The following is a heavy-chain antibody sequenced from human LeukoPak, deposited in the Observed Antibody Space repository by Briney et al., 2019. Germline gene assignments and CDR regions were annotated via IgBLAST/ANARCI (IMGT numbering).Heavy chain of an antibody. J-gene: IGHJ4*02. CDR2: IYTSGST. D-gene: IGHD1-14*01. CDR3: ARELGDRGAGSFDY. CDR1: GGSISSGSYY. Sequence: PSQTLSLTCTVSGGSISSGSYYWSWIRQPAGKGLEWIGRIYTSGSTNYNPSLKSRVTISVDTSKNQFSLKLSSVTAADTAVYYCARELGDRGAGSFDYWGQGTLVTVSS. V-gene: IGHV4-61*02.